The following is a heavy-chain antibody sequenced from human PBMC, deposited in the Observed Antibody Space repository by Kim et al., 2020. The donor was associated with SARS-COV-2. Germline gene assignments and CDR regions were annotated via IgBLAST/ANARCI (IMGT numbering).Heavy chain of an antibody. CDR3: ARELVGYGMDV. Sequence: SETLSLTCTVSGGSISSYYWGWFRQPPGKGLEWFGYFYYSGSTNYNPSLKSRVTISVDTSKNQFSLKLSSETAADTAEYYCARELVGYGMDVWGQGTTVNVSS. CDR2: FYYSGST. CDR1: GGSISSYY. V-gene: IGHV4-59*01. J-gene: IGHJ6*02. D-gene: IGHD1-26*01.